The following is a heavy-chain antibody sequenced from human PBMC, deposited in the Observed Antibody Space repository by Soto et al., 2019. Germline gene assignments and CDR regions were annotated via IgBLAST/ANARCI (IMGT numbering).Heavy chain of an antibody. Sequence: PSETLSLTCAVYGGSFSGYYWSWIRQPPGKGREWIGEINHSGSTNYNPSLKSRVTISVDTSKNQFSLKLSSVTAADTAVYYCARGPRNYIVVVTAAGAFDYWGQGTLVTVSS. D-gene: IGHD2-21*02. CDR3: ARGPRNYIVVVTAAGAFDY. CDR1: GGSFSGYY. V-gene: IGHV4-34*01. CDR2: INHSGST. J-gene: IGHJ4*02.